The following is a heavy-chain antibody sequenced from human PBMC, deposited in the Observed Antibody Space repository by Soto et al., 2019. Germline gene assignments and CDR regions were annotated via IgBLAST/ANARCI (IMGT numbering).Heavy chain of an antibody. J-gene: IGHJ4*02. V-gene: IGHV1-18*01. CDR3: AAEWIGKEGGVDY. D-gene: IGHD2-2*03. CDR2: ISPNNGDT. CDR1: GYTFTSYG. Sequence: ASVKVSCKGSGYTFTSYGISWVRQAPGQGLEWMGWISPNNGDTNSAQKLQGRVTMTTDTATSTANMELRSLRSDDTAVYYCAAEWIGKEGGVDYWGQGTLVTVSS.